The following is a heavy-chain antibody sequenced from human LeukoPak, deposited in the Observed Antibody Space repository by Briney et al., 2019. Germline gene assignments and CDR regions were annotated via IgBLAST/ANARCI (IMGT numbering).Heavy chain of an antibody. V-gene: IGHV3-23*01. Sequence: GGSLRLSCAASGFTFSSYAMSWVRQAPGKGLEWVSAISGSGGSTYYADSVKGRFTISRDNSKNTPYLQMNSLRAEDTAVYYCAKDRYYYDSRELVDYWGQGTLVTVSS. CDR2: ISGSGGST. CDR1: GFTFSSYA. CDR3: AKDRYYYDSRELVDY. J-gene: IGHJ4*02. D-gene: IGHD3-22*01.